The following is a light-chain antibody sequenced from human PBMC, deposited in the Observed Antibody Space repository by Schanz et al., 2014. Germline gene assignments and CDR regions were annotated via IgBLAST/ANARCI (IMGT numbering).Light chain of an antibody. J-gene: IGKJ1*01. CDR2: DAY. CDR1: QSISSW. V-gene: IGKV1-5*01. CDR3: QQYKNWPPWT. Sequence: GDRVTITCRASQSISSWLAWYQQKLGKAPKLLIYDAYSLESGVPSRFSGSGSGTEFTLTISSLQSEDFAVYYCQQYKNWPPWTFGQGTQVEIK.